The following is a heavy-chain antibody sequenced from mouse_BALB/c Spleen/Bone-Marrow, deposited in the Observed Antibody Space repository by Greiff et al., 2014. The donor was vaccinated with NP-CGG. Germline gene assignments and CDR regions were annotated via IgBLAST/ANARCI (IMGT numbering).Heavy chain of an antibody. D-gene: IGHD1-1*01. CDR1: GFNIKDTY. Sequence: VQLQQPGAELVKPGASVKLSCTASGFNIKDTYMHWVKQRPEQGLEWIGRIDPANGNTKYDPKFQGKATITADTSSNTAYLQLSSLTSEATADYYCAYGSSYDYFDYWGQGTTLTVSS. CDR2: IDPANGNT. J-gene: IGHJ2*01. V-gene: IGHV14-3*02. CDR3: AYGSSYDYFDY.